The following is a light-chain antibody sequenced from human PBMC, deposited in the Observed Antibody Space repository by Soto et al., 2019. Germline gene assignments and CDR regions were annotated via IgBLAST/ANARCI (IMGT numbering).Light chain of an antibody. CDR2: GAS. CDR1: QSVSNN. J-gene: IGKJ1*01. CDR3: PQYNNWWT. V-gene: IGKV3-15*01. Sequence: EIVMTQSPATLSVSPGERATLSCRASQSVSNNLACYQKKPGQAPRLLIYGASTRATGIPARFSGSGSGTEFTLTVSRLRSEDCAFYYCPQYNNWWTFGQGTRVDIK.